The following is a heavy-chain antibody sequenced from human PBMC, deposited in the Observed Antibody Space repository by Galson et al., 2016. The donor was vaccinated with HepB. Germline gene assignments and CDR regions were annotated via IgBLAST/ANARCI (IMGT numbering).Heavy chain of an antibody. V-gene: IGHV4-31*03. CDR2: IYYSGNT. Sequence: TLSLTCTVSAGSISSGGYYWSWIRQHPGKGLEWIGYIYYSGNTYYNPSLKSRVSISLDTSTNQFSLKLSSVTVADTAVYYCARYRRYYDRHDAFDLWGQGTMVTVSS. D-gene: IGHD3-22*01. J-gene: IGHJ3*01. CDR1: AGSISSGGYY. CDR3: ARYRRYYDRHDAFDL.